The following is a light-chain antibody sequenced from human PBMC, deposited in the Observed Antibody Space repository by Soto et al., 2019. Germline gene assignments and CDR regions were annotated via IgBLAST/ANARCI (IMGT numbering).Light chain of an antibody. CDR3: QQYGSSTRT. V-gene: IGKV3-20*01. CDR1: QSVSSN. CDR2: GAS. Sequence: DIVMTQSPATLSVSPGERATLSCSASQSVSSNLAWYQQKPGQAPRLLIYGASSRATGIPDRFSGSGSGTDFTLTISRLENEDFAVYYCQQYGSSTRTFGQGTKVDIK. J-gene: IGKJ1*01.